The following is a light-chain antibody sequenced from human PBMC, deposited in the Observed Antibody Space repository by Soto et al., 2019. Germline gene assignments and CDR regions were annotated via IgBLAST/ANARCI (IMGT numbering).Light chain of an antibody. J-gene: IGKJ1*01. CDR1: QSISSS. CDR3: QQRSNWPRT. Sequence: EIVLTQSPATLSLSPGERATLSCRASQSISSSLAWYQQKPGQAPRLLIYNAAHRATGIPARFSGSGSGTDFTLTISSLEPEVFAVYYCQQRSNWPRTFGQGTKVEIK. CDR2: NAA. V-gene: IGKV3-11*01.